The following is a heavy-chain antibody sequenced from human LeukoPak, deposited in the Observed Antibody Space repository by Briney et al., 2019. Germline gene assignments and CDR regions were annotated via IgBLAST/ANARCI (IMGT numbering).Heavy chain of an antibody. CDR1: GFTVSSNY. V-gene: IGHV3-66*01. Sequence: GGSLRLSCAASGFTVSSNYMSWVRQAPGKGLEWVSVIYSGGSTYYADSVKGRFTISRDNSKNTLYLQMNSLRAEDTAVYYCASIRSGSYYLGLEYFDYWGQGTLVTVSS. CDR3: ASIRSGSYYLGLEYFDY. D-gene: IGHD3-10*01. CDR2: IYSGGST. J-gene: IGHJ4*02.